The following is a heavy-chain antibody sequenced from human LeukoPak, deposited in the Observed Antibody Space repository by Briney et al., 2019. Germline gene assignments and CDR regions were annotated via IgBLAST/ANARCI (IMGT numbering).Heavy chain of an antibody. CDR3: ARGLVGGTEWAFDI. V-gene: IGHV1-69*02. CDR1: GGTFSSYT. CDR2: IIPILGIA. D-gene: IGHD3-3*01. Sequence: SSVKVSCMASGGTFSSYTISWVRQAPGQGLEWMGRIIPILGIANYAQKFQGRVTITADKSTSTAYMELSSQRSEDTAVYYCARGLVGGTEWAFDIWGQGTMVTVSS. J-gene: IGHJ3*02.